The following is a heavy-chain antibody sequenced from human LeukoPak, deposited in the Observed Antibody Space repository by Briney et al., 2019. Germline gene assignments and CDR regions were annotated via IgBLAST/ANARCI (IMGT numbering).Heavy chain of an antibody. Sequence: GGSLRLSCAASGFTFSNYWMSWVRQAPGKGLEWVANIKQDGSEKYDVGYVKGRFTISKDQADNSLYLQMNSLRAEGTAVHYCARRLTFDYWGERTLLADSS. CDR3: ARRLTFDY. CDR2: IKQDGSEK. CDR1: GFTFSNYW. J-gene: IGHJ4*02. V-gene: IGHV3-7*03. D-gene: IGHD4/OR15-4a*01.